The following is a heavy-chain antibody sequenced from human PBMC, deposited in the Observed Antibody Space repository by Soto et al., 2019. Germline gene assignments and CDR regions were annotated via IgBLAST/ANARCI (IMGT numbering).Heavy chain of an antibody. CDR1: VFTFSSYA. CDR2: ISYDGSNK. J-gene: IGHJ6*02. D-gene: IGHD6-13*01. Sequence: HPGGSLRLSCAASVFTFSSYAMHLVRQAPGKGLEWVAVISYDGSNKYYADSVKGRFTISRDNSKNTLYLQMNSLRAEDTAVYYCARDQGKTLNYYYGMEVWGQGTTVTVSS. V-gene: IGHV3-30-3*01. CDR3: ARDQGKTLNYYYGMEV.